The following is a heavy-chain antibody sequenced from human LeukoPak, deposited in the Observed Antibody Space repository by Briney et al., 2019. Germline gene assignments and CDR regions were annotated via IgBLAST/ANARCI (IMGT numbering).Heavy chain of an antibody. V-gene: IGHV4-39*01. CDR3: ARQYVAVAGLEQFFDY. Sequence: PSETLSLTCTVSGGSIGSTRYYWGWIRQPPGEGLEWIGSISYSGSTHYNPSLQSRFTISVDTSKNQVSLKLSSVTAADTAVYCCARQYVAVAGLEQFFDYWGQGTLVTVSS. D-gene: IGHD6-19*01. CDR2: ISYSGST. CDR1: GGSIGSTRYY. J-gene: IGHJ4*02.